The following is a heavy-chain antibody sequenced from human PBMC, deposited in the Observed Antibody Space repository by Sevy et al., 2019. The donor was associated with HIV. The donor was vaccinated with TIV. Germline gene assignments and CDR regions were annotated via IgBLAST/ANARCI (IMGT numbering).Heavy chain of an antibody. CDR2: IIPIFGTP. J-gene: IGHJ6*02. CDR1: GGTFSSYA. CDR3: ARGCGGDCSYYYYYGMDV. D-gene: IGHD2-21*01. V-gene: IGHV1-69*13. Sequence: ASVKVSCKASGGTFSSYAISWVRQAPGQGLEWMGGIIPIFGTPNYAQKFQGRVTITADESTSTAYMELSSLRSEDTAVYYCARGCGGDCSYYYYYGMDVWGQGTTVTVSS.